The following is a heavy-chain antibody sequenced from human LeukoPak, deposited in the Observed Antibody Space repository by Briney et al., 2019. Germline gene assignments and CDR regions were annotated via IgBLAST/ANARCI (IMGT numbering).Heavy chain of an antibody. CDR2: ISYDGSNK. D-gene: IGHD2-2*01. CDR1: GFTFSSYA. J-gene: IGHJ5*02. V-gene: IGHV3-30-3*01. CDR3: ASLGFCSRATCVDQ. Sequence: PGRSLRLSCAASGFTFSSYAMHWVRQAPGKGLEWVAVISYDGSNKYYADSVKGRFTISRDNSKNTLYLQINSLRAEDTAVYYCASLGFCSRATCVDQWGQGTLVTVSS.